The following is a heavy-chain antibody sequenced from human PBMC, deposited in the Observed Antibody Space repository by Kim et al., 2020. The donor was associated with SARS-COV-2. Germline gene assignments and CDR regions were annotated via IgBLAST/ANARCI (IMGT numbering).Heavy chain of an antibody. CDR1: GFTFSSYA. D-gene: IGHD6-6*01. V-gene: IGHV3-23*01. J-gene: IGHJ4*02. CDR2: ISGSDGST. Sequence: GGSLRLSCAASGFTFSSYAMTWVRQAPGKGLEWVAGISGSDGSTYYADSVKGRFTISRDNSRNTLYLQMNSLRAEDSAVYYCALWWRLVQFDHWGQGTLVTVSS. CDR3: ALWWRLVQFDH.